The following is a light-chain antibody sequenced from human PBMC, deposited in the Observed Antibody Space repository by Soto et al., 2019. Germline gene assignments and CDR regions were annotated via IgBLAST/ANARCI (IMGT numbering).Light chain of an antibody. CDR3: QQYANSPFT. V-gene: IGKV3-20*01. CDR1: QSVSSNS. J-gene: IGKJ2*01. Sequence: IVLTQSPGTLPLSPGERATLSCRASQSVSSNSLVWYQQKPGQAPRPLIYGASSRATGIPDRFSGSGSGTDFTLTISRLEPEYFAVYYCQQYANSPFTFGHGTKLEIK. CDR2: GAS.